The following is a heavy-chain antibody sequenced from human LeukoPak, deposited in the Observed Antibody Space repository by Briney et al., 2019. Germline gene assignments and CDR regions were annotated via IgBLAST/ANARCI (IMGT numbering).Heavy chain of an antibody. J-gene: IGHJ5*02. CDR2: IYTSGST. Sequence: PSQTLSLTCTVSGGSISSGSYYWSWIRQPAGKGLEWIRRIYTSGSTNYNPSLKSRVTISVDTSKNQFSLKLSSVTAADTAVYYCARAVAVAGTKNWFDPWGQGTLVTVSS. D-gene: IGHD6-19*01. V-gene: IGHV4-61*02. CDR1: GGSISSGSYY. CDR3: ARAVAVAGTKNWFDP.